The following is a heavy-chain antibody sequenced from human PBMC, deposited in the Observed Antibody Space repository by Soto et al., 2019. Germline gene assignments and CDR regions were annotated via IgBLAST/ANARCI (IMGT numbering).Heavy chain of an antibody. CDR1: GFTFSSYG. J-gene: IGHJ4*02. CDR3: ARGSSSFSGLLVFRSDY. CDR2: IWYDGSNK. V-gene: IGHV3-33*01. D-gene: IGHD6-6*01. Sequence: GGSLRLSCAASGFTFSSYGMHWVRQAPGKGLEWVAVIWYDGSNKYYADSVKGRFTISRDNSKNTLYLQMNSLRAEDTAVYYCARGSSSFSGLLVFRSDYWGQGTLVTVSS.